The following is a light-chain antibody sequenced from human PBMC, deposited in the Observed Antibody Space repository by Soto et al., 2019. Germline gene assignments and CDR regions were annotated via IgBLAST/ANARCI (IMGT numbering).Light chain of an antibody. Sequence: ESMLTQSPATLSLSPGERATLSCRASQSVRSKYLTWYQQKPGQAPSLLIYGASLRATGVPDRFSGSGSGTDFTLTISRLEPEDVAVYYCQQFGDSPPAFTFGQGTKLEI. J-gene: IGKJ2*01. CDR1: QSVRSKY. V-gene: IGKV3-20*01. CDR3: QQFGDSPPAFT. CDR2: GAS.